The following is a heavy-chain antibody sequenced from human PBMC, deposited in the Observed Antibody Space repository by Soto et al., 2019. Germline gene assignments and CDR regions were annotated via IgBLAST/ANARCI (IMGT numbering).Heavy chain of an antibody. Sequence: SETLSLTCTFSVGSLGSYYWSLIRQPPGKGLEWIGYVFYTGRSNYNASLKIRVSISLYTSNYQFSLKLSSVTAADTAVYYCAREGDGRMTTNPYYYNGLEVWGPGTTVTVSS. CDR1: VGSLGSYY. D-gene: IGHD4-4*01. J-gene: IGHJ6*02. CDR3: AREGDGRMTTNPYYYNGLEV. V-gene: IGHV4-59*01. CDR2: VFYTGRS.